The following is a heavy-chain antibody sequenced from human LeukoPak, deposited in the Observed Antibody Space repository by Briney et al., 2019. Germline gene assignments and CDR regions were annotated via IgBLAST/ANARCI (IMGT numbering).Heavy chain of an antibody. Sequence: QPGGSLRLSCAASGFTFSSYAMPWVRQAPGKGLEWVAVISYDGSNKYYADSVKGRFTISRDNSKNTPYLQMNSLRAEDTAVYYCARVGLVGAVDYWGQGTLVTVSS. D-gene: IGHD1-26*01. J-gene: IGHJ4*02. V-gene: IGHV3-30*04. CDR2: ISYDGSNK. CDR3: ARVGLVGAVDY. CDR1: GFTFSSYA.